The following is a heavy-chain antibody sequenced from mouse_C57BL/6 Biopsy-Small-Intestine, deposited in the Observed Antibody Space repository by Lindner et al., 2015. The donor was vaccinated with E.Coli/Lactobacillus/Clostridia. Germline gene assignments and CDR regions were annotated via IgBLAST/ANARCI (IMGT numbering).Heavy chain of an antibody. J-gene: IGHJ2*01. CDR2: IRSKSSNYAT. CDR3: VRDRDYFAY. Sequence: VQLQESGGGLVQPKGSLKLSCAASGFTFNIYVMHWVRQAPGKGLEWIARIRSKSSNYATYYADSVKDRFTISRDDSQSTLYLQMNNLKTEDTAIYYCVRDRDYFAYWGQGTTLTVSS. CDR1: GFTFNIYV. V-gene: IGHV10-3*01. D-gene: IGHD3-3*01.